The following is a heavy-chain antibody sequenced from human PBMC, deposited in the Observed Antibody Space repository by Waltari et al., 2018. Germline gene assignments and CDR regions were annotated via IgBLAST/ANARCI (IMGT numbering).Heavy chain of an antibody. CDR1: GFIFSSYA. Sequence: EVQLLESGGGLVQPGGSLRLSCHGAGFIFSSYAMSWVRQAPGKGLEWVSAISGSASASFYADSVKGRFSISRDNSKNTLFLQVNSLRADDTAIYYCAIDLGYFTSWGPGTLVTVSS. J-gene: IGHJ5*02. CDR3: AIDLGYFTS. CDR2: ISGSASAS. V-gene: IGHV3-23*01. D-gene: IGHD2-8*01.